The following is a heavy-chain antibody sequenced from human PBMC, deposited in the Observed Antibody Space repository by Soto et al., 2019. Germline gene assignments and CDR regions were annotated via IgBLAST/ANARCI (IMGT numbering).Heavy chain of an antibody. CDR2: IYYSGST. CDR1: GGSVSSGSYY. J-gene: IGHJ4*02. Sequence: PSETLSLTCTVSGGSVSSGSYYWSWIRQPPGKGLEWIGCIYYSGSTNYNPSLKSRVTISVDTSKNQFSLKLSSVTAADTAVYYCARVSSTYYYGSGSYRQFDDWGQGTLVTVSS. D-gene: IGHD3-10*01. V-gene: IGHV4-61*01. CDR3: ARVSSTYYYGSGSYRQFDD.